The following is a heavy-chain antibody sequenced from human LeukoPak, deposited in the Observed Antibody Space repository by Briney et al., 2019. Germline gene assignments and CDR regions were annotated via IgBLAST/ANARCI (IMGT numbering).Heavy chain of an antibody. CDR1: GGTFSSYA. J-gene: IGHJ6*02. Sequence: GASVKVSCKASGGTFSSYAISWVRQAPGQGLEWMGGIIPIFGTANYAQKFQGRVTITADESTSTAYMELSRLRSDDTAVYYCARDYPHEAVAGYYYYYGMDVWGQGTTVTVSS. D-gene: IGHD6-19*01. CDR2: IIPIFGTA. CDR3: ARDYPHEAVAGYYYYYGMDV. V-gene: IGHV1-69*13.